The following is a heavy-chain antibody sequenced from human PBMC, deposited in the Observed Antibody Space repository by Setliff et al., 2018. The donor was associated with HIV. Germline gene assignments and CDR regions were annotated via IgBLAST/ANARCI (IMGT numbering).Heavy chain of an antibody. CDR1: GFSFRNSFYN. Sequence: PSETLSLTCNVSGFSFRNSFYNWSWIRQPPGKGLEWIGSIYYSGSTYYTPSLKSRVTISVDTSKNQFSLKLSSVTAADAAVYYCASRVYYYDSSGYLREEGFDPWGQGTLVTVSS. CDR2: IYYSGST. D-gene: IGHD3-22*01. V-gene: IGHV4-39*01. CDR3: ASRVYYYDSSGYLREEGFDP. J-gene: IGHJ5*02.